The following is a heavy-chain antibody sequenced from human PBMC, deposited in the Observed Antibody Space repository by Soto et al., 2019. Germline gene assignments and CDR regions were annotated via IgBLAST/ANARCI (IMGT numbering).Heavy chain of an antibody. V-gene: IGHV1-69*05. D-gene: IGHD3-9*01. CDR2: IIPIFGTA. CDR1: GGTFSSYA. CDR3: ARDQVLRYFDCLQAGVEYGMDV. Sequence: SVKVSCKASGGTFSSYAISWVRQAPGQGLEWMGGIIPIFGTANYAQKFQGRVTITRDTSASTAYMELSSLRSEDTAVYYCARDQVLRYFDCLQAGVEYGMDVWG. J-gene: IGHJ6*02.